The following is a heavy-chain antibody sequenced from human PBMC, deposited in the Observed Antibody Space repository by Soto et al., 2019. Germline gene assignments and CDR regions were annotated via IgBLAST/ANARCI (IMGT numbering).Heavy chain of an antibody. CDR2: IDPYDTGI. D-gene: IGHD3-9*01. Sequence: WWSLRLSCAASGFDLSTDWMHWVRQAPGKGLVWVSRIDPYDTGITYAESVQGRFTISRDNAKNILYLQMNSLRAEDTAVYYCAREWSYDILTGHNWFDPWGQGTLVTVSS. J-gene: IGHJ5*02. CDR1: GFDLSTDW. CDR3: AREWSYDILTGHNWFDP. V-gene: IGHV3-74*01.